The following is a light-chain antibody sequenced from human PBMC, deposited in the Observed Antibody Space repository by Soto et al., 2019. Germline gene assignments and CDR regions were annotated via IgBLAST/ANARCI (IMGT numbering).Light chain of an antibody. V-gene: IGKV1-39*01. CDR2: SAS. Sequence: DIQMTQSPSSLSASVGDTISITCRASLSIGKYANWYLQKPGKAPKLLIFSASTLHSGVPSRFSGSGSGTDFSLTISSLQRDDYGTYYCQQSSRSPRTFGQGTRV. J-gene: IGKJ1*01. CDR1: LSIGKY. CDR3: QQSSRSPRT.